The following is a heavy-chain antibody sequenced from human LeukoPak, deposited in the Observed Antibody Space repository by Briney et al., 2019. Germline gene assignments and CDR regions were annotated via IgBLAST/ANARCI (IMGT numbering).Heavy chain of an antibody. CDR3: ARLPYYDFWSGYSEYYGMDV. CDR1: GYSFTSYW. Sequence: GESLKISCKGSGYSFTSYWIGWVRQMPGKGLEWMGIIYPGDSDTRYSPSFQGQVTISADKSISTAYLQWSSQKASDTAMYYCARLPYYDFWSGYSEYYGMDVWGQGTTVTVSS. V-gene: IGHV5-51*01. CDR2: IYPGDSDT. D-gene: IGHD3-3*01. J-gene: IGHJ6*02.